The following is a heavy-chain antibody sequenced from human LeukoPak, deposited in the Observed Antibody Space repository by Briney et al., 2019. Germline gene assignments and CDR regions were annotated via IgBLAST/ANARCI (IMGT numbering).Heavy chain of an antibody. CDR2: ISWNSGSI. J-gene: IGHJ4*02. CDR3: AKESCSSRCNFDY. Sequence: GGSLRLSCAASGFTFDDYAMHWVRQAPGKGLEWVSGISWNSGSIGYADSVKGRFTISRDNAKNSLYLQMNSLRAEDTALYYCAKESCSSRCNFDYWGQGTLVTVSS. V-gene: IGHV3-9*01. CDR1: GFTFDDYA. D-gene: IGHD2-2*01.